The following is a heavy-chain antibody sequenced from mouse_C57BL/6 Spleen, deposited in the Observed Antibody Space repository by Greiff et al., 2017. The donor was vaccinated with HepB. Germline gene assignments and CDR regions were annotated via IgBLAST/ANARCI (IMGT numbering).Heavy chain of an antibody. V-gene: IGHV10-1*01. CDR1: GFSFNTYA. CDR3: VRQDYGNYHYWYFDV. Sequence: EVQLVESGGGLVQPKGSLKLSCAASGFSFNTYAMNWVRQAPGKGLEWVARIRSKSNNYATYYADSVKDRFTISRDDSESMLYLQMNNLKTEDTAMYYCVRQDYGNYHYWYFDVWGTGTTVTVSS. D-gene: IGHD2-1*01. J-gene: IGHJ1*03. CDR2: IRSKSNNYAT.